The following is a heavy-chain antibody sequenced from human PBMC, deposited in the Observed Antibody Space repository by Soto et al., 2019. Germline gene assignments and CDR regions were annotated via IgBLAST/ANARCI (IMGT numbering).Heavy chain of an antibody. CDR1: GGSISSYY. V-gene: IGHV4-59*01. J-gene: IGHJ5*02. Sequence: SLTCTVSGGSISSYYWSWIRQPPGKGLEWIGYIYYSGSTNYNPSLKSRVTISVDTSKNQFSLKLSSVTAADTAVYYCARDKTIYDYVWGSYRYGWFDPWGQGTLVTVSS. D-gene: IGHD3-16*02. CDR2: IYYSGST. CDR3: ARDKTIYDYVWGSYRYGWFDP.